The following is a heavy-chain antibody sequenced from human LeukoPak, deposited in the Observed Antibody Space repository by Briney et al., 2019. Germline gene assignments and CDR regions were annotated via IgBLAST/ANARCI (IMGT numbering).Heavy chain of an antibody. CDR1: GGSISSYY. Sequence: SETLSLTCTVSGGSISSYYWSWIRQPPGKGLEWIGYIYYSVSTNYNPSLKSRVTISVDTAKNQFSLKLSSVTAADTAVYYCARVSGYDWESFYDYWGQGTLVTVSS. V-gene: IGHV4-59*01. D-gene: IGHD5-12*01. CDR3: ARVSGYDWESFYDY. CDR2: IYYSVST. J-gene: IGHJ4*02.